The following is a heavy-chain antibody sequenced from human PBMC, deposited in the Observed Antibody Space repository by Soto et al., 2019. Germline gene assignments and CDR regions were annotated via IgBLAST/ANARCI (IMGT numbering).Heavy chain of an antibody. Sequence: PGGSLRLSCAASAFTFSSYAMSCVRQAPGKGLEWVSAISGSGGSTYYADSVKGRFTISRDNSKNTLYLQMNSVRAEDTAVYYCAKDIRGDYYDSSPPAWGQGTMVTVSS. CDR2: ISGSGGST. CDR1: AFTFSSYA. CDR3: AKDIRGDYYDSSPPA. D-gene: IGHD3-22*01. J-gene: IGHJ3*01. V-gene: IGHV3-23*01.